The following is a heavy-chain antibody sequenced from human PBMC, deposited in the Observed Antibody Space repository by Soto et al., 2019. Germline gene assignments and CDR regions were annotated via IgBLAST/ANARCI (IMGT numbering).Heavy chain of an antibody. V-gene: IGHV6-1*01. D-gene: IGHD5-12*01. Sequence: PSQTLSLTCAISGDNVSIKSAAWNWIRQSPSRGLEWLGRTYYRSKWYYDYADSVKSRITINSDTSKNQFSLKLTSVTAADTAVFYCAKSRGYPPVYFDSWGQGTLVTVSS. CDR2: TYYRSKWYY. CDR3: AKSRGYPPVYFDS. CDR1: GDNVSIKSAA. J-gene: IGHJ4*02.